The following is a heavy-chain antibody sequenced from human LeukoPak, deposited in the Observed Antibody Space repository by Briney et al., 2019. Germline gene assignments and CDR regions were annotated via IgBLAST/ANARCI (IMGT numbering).Heavy chain of an antibody. J-gene: IGHJ5*02. CDR3: ARRGYGYNNRWFDP. CDR2: ISYTGST. V-gene: IGHV4-59*01. CDR1: GGSISSYY. Sequence: SETLSLTCTVSGGSISSYYWSWIRQPPGKGLEWIGYISYTGSTNYNPSLKSRVTISVDTSKKQFSLKLSSVTAADTAVYYCARRGYGYNNRWFDPWGQGTLVTVSS. D-gene: IGHD5-24*01.